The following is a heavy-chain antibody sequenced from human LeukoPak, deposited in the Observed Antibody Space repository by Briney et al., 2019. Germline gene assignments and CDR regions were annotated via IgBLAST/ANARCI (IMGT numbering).Heavy chain of an antibody. D-gene: IGHD3-22*01. CDR2: IYYSGSI. Sequence: SETLSLTCTVSGASLSSYYWSWIRQPPGKGLEWIGDIYYSGSIKYNPSLKSRVTMSVDTSKNQFSLKLSSVTAADTAIYYWARENPSGYYNRPIDYWGQGTLVTVSS. CDR1: GASLSSYY. CDR3: ARENPSGYYNRPIDY. J-gene: IGHJ4*02. V-gene: IGHV4-59*01.